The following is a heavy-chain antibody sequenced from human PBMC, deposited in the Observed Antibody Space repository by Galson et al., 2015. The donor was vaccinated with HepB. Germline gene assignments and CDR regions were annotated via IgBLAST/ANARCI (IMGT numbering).Heavy chain of an antibody. J-gene: IGHJ3*02. CDR1: GFTFSSYA. CDR3: ASRYSSGFVRGAFDI. CDR2: ISYDGSNK. V-gene: IGHV3-30*04. D-gene: IGHD6-19*01. Sequence: SLRLSCAASGFTFSSYAMHWVRQAPGKGLEWVAVISYDGSNKYYADSVKGRFTISRDNSKNTLYLQMNSLRAEDTAVYYCASRYSSGFVRGAFDIWGQGTMVTVSS.